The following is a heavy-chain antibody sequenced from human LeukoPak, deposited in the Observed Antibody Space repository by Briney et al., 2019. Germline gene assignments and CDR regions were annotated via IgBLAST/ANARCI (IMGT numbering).Heavy chain of an antibody. CDR1: GGSISSYY. J-gene: IGHJ5*02. V-gene: IGHV4-4*07. Sequence: SETLSLTCTVSGGSISSYYWSWIRQPPGKGLEWIGRIYTSGSTNYNPSLKSRVTMSVDTSKDQFSLKLSSVTAADTAVYYCARGENSGSSHWFDPWGQGTLVTVSS. D-gene: IGHD1-26*01. CDR2: IYTSGST. CDR3: ARGENSGSSHWFDP.